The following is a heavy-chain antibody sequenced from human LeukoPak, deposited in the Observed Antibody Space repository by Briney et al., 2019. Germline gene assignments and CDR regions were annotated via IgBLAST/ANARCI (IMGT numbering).Heavy chain of an antibody. Sequence: PGRSLRLSCAASGFTSSSYGMHWVRQAPGKGLEWVAVIWYDGSNKYYADSVKGRFTISRDNSKNTLYLQMNSLRAEDTAVYYCARDASITMIVAHNAFDPWGQGTLVTVSS. V-gene: IGHV3-33*01. CDR1: GFTSSSYG. J-gene: IGHJ5*02. D-gene: IGHD3-22*01. CDR2: IWYDGSNK. CDR3: ARDASITMIVAHNAFDP.